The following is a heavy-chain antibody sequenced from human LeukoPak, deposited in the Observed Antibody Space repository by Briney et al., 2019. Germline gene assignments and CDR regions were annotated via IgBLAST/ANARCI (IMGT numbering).Heavy chain of an antibody. V-gene: IGHV3-23*01. Sequence: PGGSLRLSCAASGFTFSSYAMSWVRQAPGKGLEWVSAISGSGGSTYYADSVKGRFTISRDNSKNTLYLQMNSLRAEDTAVYYCAKLAERWLQLPHPFDYWGQGTLVTVSS. D-gene: IGHD5-24*01. J-gene: IGHJ4*02. CDR1: GFTFSSYA. CDR3: AKLAERWLQLPHPFDY. CDR2: ISGSGGST.